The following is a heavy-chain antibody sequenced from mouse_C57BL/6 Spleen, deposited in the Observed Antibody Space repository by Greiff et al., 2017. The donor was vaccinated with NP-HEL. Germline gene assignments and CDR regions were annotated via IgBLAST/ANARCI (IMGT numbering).Heavy chain of an antibody. CDR2: ISSGGSYT. Sequence: EVQLVESGGDLVKPGGSLKLSCAASGFTFSSYGMSWVRQTPDKRLEWVATISSGGSYTYYPDSVKGRFTISRDNAKNTLYLQMSSLKSEDTAMYYCARHDTTVVATDYYAMDYWGQGTSVTVSS. CDR1: GFTFSSYG. CDR3: ARHDTTVVATDYYAMDY. D-gene: IGHD1-1*01. J-gene: IGHJ4*01. V-gene: IGHV5-6*01.